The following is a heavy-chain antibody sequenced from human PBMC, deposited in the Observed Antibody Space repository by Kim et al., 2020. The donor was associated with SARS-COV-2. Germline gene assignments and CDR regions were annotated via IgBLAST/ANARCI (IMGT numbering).Heavy chain of an antibody. CDR1: GFSLSTSGVG. Sequence: SGPTLVNPTQTLTLTCTFSGFSLSTSGVGVGWIRQPPGKALEWLALIYWDDDKRYSPSLKSRLTITKDTSKNQVVLTMTNMDPVDTATYYCAHRRYSGSTPEYYFDYWGQGTLVTVSS. CDR3: AHRRYSGSTPEYYFDY. D-gene: IGHD1-26*01. V-gene: IGHV2-5*02. CDR2: IYWDDDK. J-gene: IGHJ4*02.